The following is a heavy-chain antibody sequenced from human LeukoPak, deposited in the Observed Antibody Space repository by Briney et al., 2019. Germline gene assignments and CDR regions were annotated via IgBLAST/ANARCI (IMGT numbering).Heavy chain of an antibody. V-gene: IGHV1-8*01. CDR2: VNPNSGHT. Sequence: ASVNVSRKASGYTFTSYDINWLRQATGQGVEWMGWVNPNSGHTGYAQKFQGRVTMTRNTSISTAYMELSSLRSEDTAVYYCARGAPGSYCSGGSCPYFDYWGQGTLVSVSS. CDR3: ARGAPGSYCSGGSCPYFDY. CDR1: GYTFTSYD. D-gene: IGHD2-15*01. J-gene: IGHJ4*02.